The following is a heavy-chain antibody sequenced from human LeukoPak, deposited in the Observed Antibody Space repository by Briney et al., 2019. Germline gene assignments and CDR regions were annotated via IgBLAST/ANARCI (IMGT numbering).Heavy chain of an antibody. V-gene: IGHV3-30-3*01. Sequence: GGSLRLSCAATGFTFSNYAIHWGRQAPGKGLEWVAFISDDGSRQHYADSVKGRFTISRDNSKNTLNLQMNSLRAEDTAVYYCARSKPHFDFWGQGTLVIVSS. J-gene: IGHJ4*02. CDR3: ARSKPHFDF. CDR2: ISDDGSRQ. D-gene: IGHD4-11*01. CDR1: GFTFSNYA.